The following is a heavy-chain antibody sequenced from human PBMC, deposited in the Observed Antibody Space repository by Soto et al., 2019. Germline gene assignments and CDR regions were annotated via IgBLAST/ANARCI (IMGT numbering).Heavy chain of an antibody. J-gene: IGHJ4*02. V-gene: IGHV3-30-3*01. Sequence: PGGSLRLSCAASGFTFSSYAMHWVRQAPGKGLEWVAVISYDGSNKYYADSVKGRFTISRDNSKNTLYLQMNSLRAEDTAVYYCATAKISSSSGWGQGTLVTVS. D-gene: IGHD6-6*01. CDR3: ATAKISSSSG. CDR1: GFTFSSYA. CDR2: ISYDGSNK.